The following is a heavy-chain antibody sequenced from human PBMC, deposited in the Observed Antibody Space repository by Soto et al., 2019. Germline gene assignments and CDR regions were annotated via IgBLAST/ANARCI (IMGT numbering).Heavy chain of an antibody. J-gene: IGHJ3*02. D-gene: IGHD3-22*01. CDR1: ECAVSGDP. Sequence: PWGSDRQSGASCECAVSGDPIICVRQAPGKGLEWVSAISGSGGSTYYADSVKGLFTISRDNSKNTRYLQMNSLRAEDTAVYYCAKMKDDSSRYCRHAFDIWPQEPMVP. CDR2: ISGSGGST. V-gene: IGHV3-23*01. CDR3: AKMKDDSSRYCRHAFDI.